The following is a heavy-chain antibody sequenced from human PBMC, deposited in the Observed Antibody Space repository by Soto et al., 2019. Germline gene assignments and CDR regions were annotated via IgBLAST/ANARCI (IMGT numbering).Heavy chain of an antibody. V-gene: IGHV4-39*01. CDR3: VSARAMHFRITSYYYYGMDV. CDR1: GGSISSSSYY. J-gene: IGHJ6*02. Sequence: PSETLSLTCTVSGGSISSSSYYWGWIRQPPGKGLEWIGSIYYSGSTYYNPSLKSRVTISVDTSKNQFSLKLSSVTAADTAVYYPVSARAMHFRITSYYYYGMDVWGQGTTVTVSS. CDR2: IYYSGST. D-gene: IGHD2-2*01.